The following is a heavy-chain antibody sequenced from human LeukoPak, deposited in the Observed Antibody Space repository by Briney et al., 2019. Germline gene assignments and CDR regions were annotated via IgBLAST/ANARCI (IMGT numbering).Heavy chain of an antibody. V-gene: IGHV5-51*01. D-gene: IGHD2/OR15-2a*01. CDR3: ARLLTTSYDAFDI. CDR1: GYSFSFYW. Sequence: NPGESLKISRRGSGYSFSFYWIAWVRQLPGKGLQWMWIIYPDDSDTRYSPSFQGQFTISADKSISTAYLQCSSLKASDTGMYYCARLLTTSYDAFDIWGQGTMVTVSS. CDR2: IYPDDSDT. J-gene: IGHJ3*02.